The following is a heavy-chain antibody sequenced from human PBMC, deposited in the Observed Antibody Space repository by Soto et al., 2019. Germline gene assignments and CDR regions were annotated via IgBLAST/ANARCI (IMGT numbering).Heavy chain of an antibody. J-gene: IGHJ3*02. CDR3: ARPGRTELHSGSYRHDAFDI. CDR2: ISYDGSNK. CDR1: GFTFSSYA. V-gene: IGHV3-30-3*01. D-gene: IGHD1-26*01. Sequence: QVQLVESGGGVVQPGRSLRLSCAASGFTFSSYAMHWVRQAPGKGLEWVAVISYDGSNKYYADSVKGRFTISRDNSKNTLYLQMNSLRAEDTAVYYCARPGRTELHSGSYRHDAFDIWGQGTMVTVSS.